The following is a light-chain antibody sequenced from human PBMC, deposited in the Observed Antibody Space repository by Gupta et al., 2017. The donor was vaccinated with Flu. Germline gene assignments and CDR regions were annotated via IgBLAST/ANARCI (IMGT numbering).Light chain of an antibody. J-gene: IGLJ2*01. CDR3: SSYTSSSTLGMV. Sequence: QSALTQPASVSGSPGQSITISCTGTSSDVGGYNYVSCYQPHPGKAPKLMIYEVNKRPSGVSNHFSGSKSGNTASLTISGLQAEDEADYYCSSYTSSSTLGMVFGGGTKLTVL. CDR1: SSDVGGYNY. V-gene: IGLV2-14*01. CDR2: EVN.